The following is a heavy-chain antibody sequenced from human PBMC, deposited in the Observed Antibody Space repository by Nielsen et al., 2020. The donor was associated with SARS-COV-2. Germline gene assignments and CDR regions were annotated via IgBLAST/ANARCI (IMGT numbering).Heavy chain of an antibody. D-gene: IGHD2-15*01. Sequence: SETLSLTCTVSGGSISSSSYYWGWIRQPPGKGLEWIGSIYYSGSTYYNPSLKSRVTISVDTSKNQFSLKLSSVTAADTAVYYCASGRYCSGGSCYSTGRYYGMDVWDQGTTVTVSS. J-gene: IGHJ6*02. CDR1: GGSISSSSYY. CDR2: IYYSGST. CDR3: ASGRYCSGGSCYSTGRYYGMDV. V-gene: IGHV4-39*07.